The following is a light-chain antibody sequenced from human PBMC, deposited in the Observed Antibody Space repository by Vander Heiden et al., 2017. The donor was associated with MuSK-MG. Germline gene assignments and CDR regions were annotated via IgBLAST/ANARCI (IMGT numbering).Light chain of an antibody. Sequence: IVLPHSPASLPVSPRHRPTIHCTPRQRVLYSSNNKNHLAGYQQKPGQPPKLLIHWSSTRESGVPDRFSGSGSGTDFTLTISSLQAEDVAVYYCQQYYSSPRTFGPGTKVDIK. CDR3: QQYYSSPRT. CDR1: QRVLYSSNNKNH. CDR2: WSS. V-gene: IGKV4-1*01. J-gene: IGKJ3*01.